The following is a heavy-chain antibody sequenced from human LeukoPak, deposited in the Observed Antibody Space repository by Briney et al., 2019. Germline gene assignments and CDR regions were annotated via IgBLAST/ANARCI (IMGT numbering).Heavy chain of an antibody. CDR2: ISSSSNYI. CDR3: ARVAAGPF. J-gene: IGHJ4*02. D-gene: IGHD6-13*01. CDR1: GFIFSNYN. Sequence: RAGGSQRLSCAASGFIFSNYNMNWVRQAPGKGLEWVSSISSSSNYIYYADSVKGRFTISGDNAKNSLYLQMNSLRAEDSAVYYCARVAAGPFWGQGTLVTVSS. V-gene: IGHV3-21*01.